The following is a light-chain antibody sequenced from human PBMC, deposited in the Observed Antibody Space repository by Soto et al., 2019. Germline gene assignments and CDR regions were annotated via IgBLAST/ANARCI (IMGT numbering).Light chain of an antibody. V-gene: IGKV3-20*01. CDR2: GAS. J-gene: IGKJ1*01. CDR3: QQYGSSPT. Sequence: EIVLTQSPGTLSLSPGERATLSCRASQSVSSSYLAWYQQKPGHAPRLLIYGASSRATGIPNRFSGSGSGTYFPITSSRLEPEDFAVYYCQQYGSSPTFGQGTKVEIK. CDR1: QSVSSSY.